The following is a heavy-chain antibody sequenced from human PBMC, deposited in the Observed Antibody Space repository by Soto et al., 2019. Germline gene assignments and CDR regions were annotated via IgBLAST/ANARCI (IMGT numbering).Heavy chain of an antibody. D-gene: IGHD6-19*01. J-gene: IGHJ4*02. Sequence: QVQLVESGGGVVQPGRSLRLSCAASGFTFSSSGMHWVRQAPGKGLEWVAVTSFDGSSGYYADSVRGRFTISRDNSNNTMYLQMNSLIAEDTAVDYCAKSPPAVAGYVVYWGQRTLVTVSS. CDR3: AKSPPAVAGYVVY. CDR1: GFTFSSSG. CDR2: TSFDGSSG. V-gene: IGHV3-30*18.